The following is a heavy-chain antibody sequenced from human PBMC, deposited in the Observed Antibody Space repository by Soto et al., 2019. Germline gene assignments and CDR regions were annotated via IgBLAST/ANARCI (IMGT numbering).Heavy chain of an antibody. V-gene: IGHV1-69*08. J-gene: IGHJ2*01. CDR3: ARDYYDSSGYSQPYWYFDL. CDR2: IIPILGIA. Sequence: QVQLVQSGAEVKKPGSSVKVSCKASGGTFSSYTISWVRQAPGQGLEWMGRIIPILGIANYAQKFQGRVTITADKSTSTAYMELSSLRSEDTAVYYCARDYYDSSGYSQPYWYFDLWGRGTLVTVSS. D-gene: IGHD3-22*01. CDR1: GGTFSSYT.